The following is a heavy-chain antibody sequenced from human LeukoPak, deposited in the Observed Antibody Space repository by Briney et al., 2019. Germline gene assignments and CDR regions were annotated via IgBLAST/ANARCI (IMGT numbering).Heavy chain of an antibody. J-gene: IGHJ4*02. CDR2: ISGSSSTI. CDR1: GFTFSSYS. V-gene: IGHV3-48*04. D-gene: IGHD6-6*01. Sequence: PGGSLRLSCAASGFTFSSYSMNWVRQSPGKGLEWVSYISGSSSTIYYADSVKGRFTISRDNAKNSLYLQMNSLRAEDTAVYYYARSRRSYSSSYDDYWGQGTLVTVYS. CDR3: ARSRRSYSSSYDDY.